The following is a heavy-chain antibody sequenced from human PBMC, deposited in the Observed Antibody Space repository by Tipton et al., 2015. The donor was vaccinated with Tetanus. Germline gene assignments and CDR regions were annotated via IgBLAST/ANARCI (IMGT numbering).Heavy chain of an antibody. V-gene: IGHV4-4*07. CDR1: GGSLNTFY. Sequence: TLSLTCTVSGGSLNTFYWNWIRQPAGKGLEWIGRVYSSGSTNYNPSLKGRVTMSIDTSKNQISLELTSMTAAATAIYYCARDFRERPGTYFSYYYPMDVWGQGPTVTVSS. D-gene: IGHD1-26*01. J-gene: IGHJ6*02. CDR2: VYSSGST. CDR3: ARDFRERPGTYFSYYYPMDV.